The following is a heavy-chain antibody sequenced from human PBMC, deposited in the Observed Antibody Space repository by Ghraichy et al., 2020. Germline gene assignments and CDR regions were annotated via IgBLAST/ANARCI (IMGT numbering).Heavy chain of an antibody. J-gene: IGHJ6*02. Sequence: GGSLRLSCAASGFTFDEYAMHWVRQGPGKGLEWVSGISWNSGSWGYADSVKGRFSISRDNAKNSLFLQMNSLRVEDTALYYCAKAVVASPGEHYYGFDVWGLGTTVTVSS. CDR1: GFTFDEYA. D-gene: IGHD2-15*01. CDR3: AKAVVASPGEHYYGFDV. V-gene: IGHV3-9*01. CDR2: ISWNSGSW.